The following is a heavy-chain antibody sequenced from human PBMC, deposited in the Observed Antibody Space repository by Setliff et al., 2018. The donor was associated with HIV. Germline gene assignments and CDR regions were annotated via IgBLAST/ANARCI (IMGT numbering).Heavy chain of an antibody. CDR1: GGSISSYY. Sequence: SETLSLTCTVSGGSISSYYWGWIRQPAGKGLEWIGRFYTSGSTNYNPSLKSRVTISVDTSKNQFSLKLSSVTATDTAVYYCARGENSWYGLNWFDPWGQGTLVTVSS. J-gene: IGHJ5*02. CDR3: ARGENSWYGLNWFDP. CDR2: FYTSGST. D-gene: IGHD6-13*01. V-gene: IGHV4-4*07.